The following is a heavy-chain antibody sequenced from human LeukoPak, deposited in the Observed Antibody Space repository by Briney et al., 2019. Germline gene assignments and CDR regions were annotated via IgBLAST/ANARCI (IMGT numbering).Heavy chain of an antibody. D-gene: IGHD6-6*01. CDR1: GGSISSGSYY. V-gene: IGHV4-61*02. J-gene: IGHJ5*02. CDR3: ARDIEYSSSVSP. Sequence: SETLSLTCTVSGGSISSGSYYWSWIRQPAGKGLEWIGRIYTSGSTNYNPPLKSRVTISVDTSKNQFSLKLSSVTAADTAVYYCARDIEYSSSVSPWGQGTLVTVSS. CDR2: IYTSGST.